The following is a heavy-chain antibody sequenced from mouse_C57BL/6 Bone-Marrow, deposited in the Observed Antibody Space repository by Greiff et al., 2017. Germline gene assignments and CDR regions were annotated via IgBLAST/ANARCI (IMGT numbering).Heavy chain of an antibody. Sequence: EVQLQQSGPELVKPGASVKIPCKASGYTFTDYNMDWVKQSHGKSLEWIGDINPNNGGTIYNQKFKGKATLTVAKSSRTAYMELRSLTSDDTAVYYGARPFYYYGSSSYYFDYWGQGTTLTVSS. J-gene: IGHJ2*01. D-gene: IGHD1-1*01. V-gene: IGHV1-18*01. CDR1: GYTFTDYN. CDR2: INPNNGGT. CDR3: ARPFYYYGSSSYYFDY.